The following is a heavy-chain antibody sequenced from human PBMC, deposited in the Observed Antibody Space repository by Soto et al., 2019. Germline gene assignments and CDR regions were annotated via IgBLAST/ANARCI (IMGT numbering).Heavy chain of an antibody. CDR1: GFTFSSYA. Sequence: GGSLRLSCAASGFTFSSYAMSWVRQAPGKGLEWVSAISGSGGSTYYADSVKGRFTISRDNSKNTLYLQMNSLRAEDTAVYYCAKDTVLDLSYDFWSGYFSEDRFDPWGQGTLVTVSS. D-gene: IGHD3-3*01. CDR3: AKDTVLDLSYDFWSGYFSEDRFDP. J-gene: IGHJ5*02. CDR2: ISGSGGST. V-gene: IGHV3-23*01.